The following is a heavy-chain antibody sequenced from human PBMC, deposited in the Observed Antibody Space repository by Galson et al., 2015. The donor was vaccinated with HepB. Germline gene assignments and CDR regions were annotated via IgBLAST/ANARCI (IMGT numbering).Heavy chain of an antibody. CDR1: GYTFTGYY. CDR2: INPNSGGT. J-gene: IGHJ4*02. Sequence: SVKVSCKASGYTFTGYYMHWVRQAPGQGLEWVGWINPNSGGTNYAQKFQGRVTMTRDTSISTAYMELSRLKSDDTAVYYCARAMTTATLDFDYWGQGTLVTVSS. D-gene: IGHD4-11*01. V-gene: IGHV1-2*02. CDR3: ARAMTTATLDFDY.